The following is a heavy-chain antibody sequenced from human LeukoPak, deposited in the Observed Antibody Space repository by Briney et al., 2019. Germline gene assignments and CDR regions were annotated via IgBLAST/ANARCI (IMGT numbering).Heavy chain of an antibody. J-gene: IGHJ4*02. V-gene: IGHV3-11*01. D-gene: IGHD3-22*01. CDR2: ISSSGSTI. CDR3: ARDGLDYYDSSGYCYVFDY. CDR1: GFTFSDYY. Sequence: PGGSLRLSCAASGFTFSDYYMSWIRQAPGKGLEWVSYISSSGSTIYYADSVKGRFTISRDNAKNSLYLQMNSLRAEDTAVYYCARDGLDYYDSSGYCYVFDYWGQGTLVTASS.